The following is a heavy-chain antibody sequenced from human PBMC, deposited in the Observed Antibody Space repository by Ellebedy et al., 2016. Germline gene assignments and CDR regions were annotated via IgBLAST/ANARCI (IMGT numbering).Heavy chain of an antibody. CDR3: ALSGSYQLYMDV. CDR2: INPNSGGT. CDR1: GYTFTGYY. J-gene: IGHJ6*03. V-gene: IGHV1-2*02. Sequence: ASVKVSXXASGYTFTGYYMHWVRQAPGQGLEWMGWINPNSGGTNYAQKFQGRVTMTRDTSISTAYMELSRLRSDDTAVYYCALSGSYQLYMDVWGKGTTVTVSS. D-gene: IGHD1-26*01.